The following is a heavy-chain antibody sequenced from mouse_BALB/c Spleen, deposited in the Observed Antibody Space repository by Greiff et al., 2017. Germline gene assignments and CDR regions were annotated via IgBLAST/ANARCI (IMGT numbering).Heavy chain of an antibody. J-gene: IGHJ2*01. CDR3: AAYYGNSYYFDY. Sequence: VQLQQSGAELVRPGALVKLSCKASGFNIKDYYMHWVKQRPEQGLEWIGWIDPENGNTIYDPKFQGKASITADTSSNTAYLQLSSLTSEDTAVYYCAAYYGNSYYFDYWGQGTTLTVSS. V-gene: IGHV14-1*02. CDR2: IDPENGNT. D-gene: IGHD2-10*01. CDR1: GFNIKDYY.